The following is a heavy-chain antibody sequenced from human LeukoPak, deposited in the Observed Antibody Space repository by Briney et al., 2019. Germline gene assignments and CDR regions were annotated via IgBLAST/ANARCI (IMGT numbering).Heavy chain of an antibody. CDR2: MNPNSGNT. V-gene: IGHV1-8*01. D-gene: IGHD1-1*01. Sequence: GASVKVSCKASGYTFTSYDINWVRQATGQGLEWMGWMNPNSGNTGYAQKFQGRVTMTRDTSTSTVYMELSSLRSEDTAVYYCARDIGNWNDVNDYWGQGTLVTVSS. CDR1: GYTFTSYD. CDR3: ARDIGNWNDVNDY. J-gene: IGHJ4*02.